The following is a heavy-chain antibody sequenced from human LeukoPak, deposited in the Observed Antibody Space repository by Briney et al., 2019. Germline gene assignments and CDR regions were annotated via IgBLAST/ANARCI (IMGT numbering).Heavy chain of an antibody. V-gene: IGHV3-30*04. Sequence: GGSLRLSCVASGFSFRGYAIHWVRQAPGKGVEWVARISYNGGRKDYADSVKGRFTIDRDNSKNTVYLQMNSLRPDDTAIYFCARQEARNYYYEGLDYWGQGNLVTVSS. CDR2: ISYNGGRK. CDR1: GFSFRGYA. J-gene: IGHJ4*02. CDR3: ARQEARNYYYEGLDY. D-gene: IGHD3-22*01.